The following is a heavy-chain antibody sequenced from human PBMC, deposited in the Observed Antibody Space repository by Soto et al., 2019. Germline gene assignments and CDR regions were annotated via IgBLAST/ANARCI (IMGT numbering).Heavy chain of an antibody. D-gene: IGHD2-15*01. CDR1: GGSSSSHN. CDR2: INHNGRT. Sequence: PSETLSLTCAVFGGSSSSHNWNWIRQSARKGLEWIGEINHNGRTTYNPSLKSRVSILFDTSKNQFSLNLNSMTAADTALYFCARGRRHCSGGSCSQPKPFELWGKGTLVTVSS. V-gene: IGHV4-34*01. J-gene: IGHJ4*02. CDR3: ARGRRHCSGGSCSQPKPFEL.